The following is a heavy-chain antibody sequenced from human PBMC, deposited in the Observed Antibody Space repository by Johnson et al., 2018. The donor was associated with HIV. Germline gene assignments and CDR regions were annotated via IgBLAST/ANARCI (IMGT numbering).Heavy chain of an antibody. CDR3: ARDRGIAARPFRYAFDI. CDR1: GFTFSSYA. J-gene: IGHJ3*02. CDR2: ISYDGSNK. V-gene: IGHV3-30*04. D-gene: IGHD6-6*01. Sequence: QVQLVESGGGVVQPGRSLRLSCAASGFTFSSYAMHWVRQAPGKGLEWVAVISYDGSNKYYADSVKGRFTIPRDNSKNTLYLQMNSLRAEDTAVYYCARDRGIAARPFRYAFDIWGQGTMVTVSS.